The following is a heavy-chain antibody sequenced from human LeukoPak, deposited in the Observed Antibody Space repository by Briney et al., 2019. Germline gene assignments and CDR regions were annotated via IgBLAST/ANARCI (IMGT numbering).Heavy chain of an antibody. CDR3: AKSGLNRFDY. CDR2: FSGSGGNT. V-gene: IGHV3-23*01. D-gene: IGHD2-15*01. Sequence: SCKASGYTFTSYAMSWVRQAPGKGLEWVSTFSGSGGNTCYADSVKGRFTISRDNSKNTLYLQMNSLRAEDTAVYYCAKSGLNRFDYWGQGTLVTVSS. J-gene: IGHJ4*02. CDR1: GYTFTSYA.